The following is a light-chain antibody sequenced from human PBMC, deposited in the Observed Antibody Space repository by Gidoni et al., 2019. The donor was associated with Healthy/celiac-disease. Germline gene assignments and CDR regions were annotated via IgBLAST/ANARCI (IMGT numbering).Light chain of an antibody. CDR3: QQLNSDPFT. V-gene: IGKV1-9*01. Sequence: DIQLTQSPSFLSASVGDSVTITCRASQGISSYLAWYQQNPGKAPKLLIYAASTLQSGVQSRFSGSGSGTEFTLTISSLQPEDVATYYCQQLNSDPFTFGPGTKVDIK. CDR2: AAS. J-gene: IGKJ3*01. CDR1: QGISSY.